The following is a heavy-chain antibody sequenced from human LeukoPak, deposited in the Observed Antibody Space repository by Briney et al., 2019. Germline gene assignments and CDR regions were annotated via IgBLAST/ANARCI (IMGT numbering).Heavy chain of an antibody. V-gene: IGHV4-39*07. CDR2: IYYSGST. CDR1: GGSISSSSYY. J-gene: IGHJ6*03. CDR3: ARGYFFPYYYYMDV. D-gene: IGHD2/OR15-2a*01. Sequence: SETLSLTCTVSGGSISSSSYYWGWIRQPPGKGLEWIGSIYYSGSTYYNPSLKSRVTISVDTSKNQFSLQLNSVTPEDTAVYYCARGYFFPYYYYMDVWGKGTTVTVSS.